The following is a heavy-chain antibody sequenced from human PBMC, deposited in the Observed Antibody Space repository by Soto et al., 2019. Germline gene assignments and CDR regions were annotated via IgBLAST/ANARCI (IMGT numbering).Heavy chain of an antibody. CDR1: GYTFTSYG. Sequence: QVQLVQSGAEVKKPGASVKVSCKASGYTFTSYGISWVRQAPGQGLEWMGWISGYNGNTKYAQKLKGRVTMTTDTSTSTAYMNLRSLRSDDTAVYYCARSDQYFDWLPQSPYYFDYWGQGTLVTVSS. CDR3: ARSDQYFDWLPQSPYYFDY. CDR2: ISGYNGNT. J-gene: IGHJ4*02. D-gene: IGHD3-9*01. V-gene: IGHV1-18*01.